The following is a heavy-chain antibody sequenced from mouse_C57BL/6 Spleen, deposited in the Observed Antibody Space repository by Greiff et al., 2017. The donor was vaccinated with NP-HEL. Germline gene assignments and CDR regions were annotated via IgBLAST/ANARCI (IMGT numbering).Heavy chain of an antibody. CDR3: AGYDGYYKGAMYY. CDR2: IWSGGST. CDR1: GFSLTSYG. D-gene: IGHD2-3*01. Sequence: QVQLQQSGPGLVQPSQSLSITCTVSGFSLTSYGVHWVRQSPGKGLEWLGVIWSGGSTDYNAAFISRLSISKDNSKSQVFFKMNSLQDDDTAIYYCAGYDGYYKGAMYYWGQGTSVTVSS. V-gene: IGHV2-2*01. J-gene: IGHJ4*01.